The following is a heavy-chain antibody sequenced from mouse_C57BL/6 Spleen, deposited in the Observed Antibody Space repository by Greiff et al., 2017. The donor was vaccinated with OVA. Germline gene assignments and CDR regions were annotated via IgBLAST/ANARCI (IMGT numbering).Heavy chain of an antibody. CDR2: ISSGGSYT. V-gene: IGHV5-6*01. CDR1: GFTFSSYG. D-gene: IGHD1-1*01. CDR3: ARRDYGSSDGAMDY. Sequence: EVQVVESGGDLVKPGGSLKLSCAASGFTFSSYGMSWVRQTPDKRLEWVATISSGGSYTYYPDSVKGRFTISRDNAKNTLYLQMSSLKSEDTAMYYCARRDYGSSDGAMDYWGQGTSVTVSS. J-gene: IGHJ4*01.